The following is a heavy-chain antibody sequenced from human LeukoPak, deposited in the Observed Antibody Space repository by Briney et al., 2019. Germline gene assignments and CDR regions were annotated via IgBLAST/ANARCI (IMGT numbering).Heavy chain of an antibody. J-gene: IGHJ5*02. CDR3: ARGQLYYYGSGSYSRFDP. CDR2: ISSSGSTI. D-gene: IGHD3-10*01. CDR1: GFTFSDYY. V-gene: IGHV3-11*04. Sequence: PGGSLRLSCAASGFTFSDYYMSWIRQAPGKGLEWVSYISSSGSTIYYADSVKGRFTISRDNAKNSLYLQMNSLRAEDTAVYYCARGQLYYYGSGSYSRFDPWGQGTLVTVSS.